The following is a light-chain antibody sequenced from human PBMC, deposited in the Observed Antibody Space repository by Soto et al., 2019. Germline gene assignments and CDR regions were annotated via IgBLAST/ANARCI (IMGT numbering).Light chain of an antibody. J-gene: IGKJ1*01. CDR1: QSISTY. CDR2: AAS. V-gene: IGKV1-39*01. Sequence: DIQMTQSPPSLSASVGDTITITCRASQSISTYLDWYQVKPGKAPKVLIYAASTLQRGVPSRFSGSGSGTDFTLTINNLQTEDFATYYYYQNYNLPPWTFGQGTKVDI. CDR3: YQNYNLPPWT.